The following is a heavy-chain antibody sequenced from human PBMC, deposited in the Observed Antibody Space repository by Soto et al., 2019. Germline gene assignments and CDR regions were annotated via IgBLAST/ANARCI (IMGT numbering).Heavy chain of an antibody. J-gene: IGHJ3*02. V-gene: IGHV3-23*01. CDR3: AKNSRPQKWLDAFDS. CDR2: IRGSGGSI. D-gene: IGHD5-12*01. Sequence: SWVRQAPGKGLECVSGIRGSGGSIDYIDSVKGRFTISRDNSKNTLYLQMNSLRAEDTAVYHCAKNSRPQKWLDAFDSCGHGTMVTVS.